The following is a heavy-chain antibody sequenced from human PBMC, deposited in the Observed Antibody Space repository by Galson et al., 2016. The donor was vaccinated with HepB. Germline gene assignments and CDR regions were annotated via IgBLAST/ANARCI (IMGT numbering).Heavy chain of an antibody. V-gene: IGHV3-30*03. CDR2: ISNDGSNK. CDR1: GFPFSGYG. CDR3: ARDSGPAWSYLDY. Sequence: SLRLSCAASGFPFSGYGIHWVRQAPGKGLEWVAGISNDGSNKYYADSVKGRFTISRDNSKDTLYLQMDRLRADDTAVYFCARDSGPAWSYLDYWGQGSLVTVSS. J-gene: IGHJ4*02. D-gene: IGHD2-15*01.